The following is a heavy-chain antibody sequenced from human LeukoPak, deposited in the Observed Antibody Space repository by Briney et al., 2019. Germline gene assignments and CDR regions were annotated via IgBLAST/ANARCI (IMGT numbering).Heavy chain of an antibody. Sequence: SETLSLTCNVSGDSISSSTHYWGWIRQPPGKGLEWIGSIYYSGITYYSPSLKSRVTISADTSKNQFSLKLNSVTAADTAVYYCARLVWLGESPGSWFDSWGQGTLVTVSS. CDR3: ARLVWLGESPGSWFDS. D-gene: IGHD3-10*01. V-gene: IGHV4-39*07. J-gene: IGHJ5*01. CDR2: IYYSGIT. CDR1: GDSISSSTHY.